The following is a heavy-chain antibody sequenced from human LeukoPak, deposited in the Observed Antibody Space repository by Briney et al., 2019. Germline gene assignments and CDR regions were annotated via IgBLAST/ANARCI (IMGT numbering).Heavy chain of an antibody. J-gene: IGHJ3*02. CDR2: ISYDGSNK. Sequence: GGSLRLSCAASGFTFSSYGMHWVRQAPGKGLEWVAVISYDGSNKYYADSVKGRFTIPRDNSKNTLYLQMNSLRAEDTAVYYCAITPTVVVPYFGDNAFDIWGQGTMVTVSS. CDR1: GFTFSSYG. D-gene: IGHD2-15*01. V-gene: IGHV3-30*03. CDR3: AITPTVVVPYFGDNAFDI.